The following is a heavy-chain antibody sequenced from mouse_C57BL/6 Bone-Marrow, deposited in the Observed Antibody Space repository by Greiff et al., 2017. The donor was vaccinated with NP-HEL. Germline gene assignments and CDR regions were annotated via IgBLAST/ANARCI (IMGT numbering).Heavy chain of an antibody. Sequence: DVKLVESGGGLVQPGGSLKLSCAASGFTFSDYYMYWVRQTPEKRLEWVAYISNGGGSTYYPDTVKGRFTISRDNAKNTLYLQMSRLKSEDTAMYYCARPRPYGNYWYFDVWGTGTTVTVSS. CDR1: GFTFSDYY. CDR3: ARPRPYGNYWYFDV. CDR2: ISNGGGST. D-gene: IGHD2-1*01. V-gene: IGHV5-12*01. J-gene: IGHJ1*03.